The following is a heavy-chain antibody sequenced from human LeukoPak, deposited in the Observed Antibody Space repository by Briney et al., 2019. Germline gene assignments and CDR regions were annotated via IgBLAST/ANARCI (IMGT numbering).Heavy chain of an antibody. CDR1: GGSISSGDYY. Sequence: SETLSLTCTVSGGSISSGDYYWSWIRQPPGKGLEWIGSIYYSGSTYYNPSLKSRLTISVDTSKNQFSLKLSSVTPADTAVYYCARGLSHTLFDAFDIWGQGTMVTVSS. CDR3: ARGLSHTLFDAFDI. V-gene: IGHV4-30-4*01. D-gene: IGHD2-15*01. CDR2: IYYSGST. J-gene: IGHJ3*02.